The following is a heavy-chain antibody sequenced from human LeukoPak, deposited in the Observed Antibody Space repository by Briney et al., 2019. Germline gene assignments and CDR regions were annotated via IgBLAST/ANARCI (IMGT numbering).Heavy chain of an antibody. CDR1: AGTFSSYA. CDR3: ARDDYDYVWGSHFYFDY. J-gene: IGHJ4*02. V-gene: IGHV1-69*15. CDR2: IIPIFGTA. Sequence: GSSVKVSCTASAGTFSSYAISWVRQAPGQGLEWMGRIIPIFGTANYAQKFQGRVTITSDESTSTAYMELSSLRSEDTAVYYCARDDYDYVWGSHFYFDYWGQGTLVTVSS. D-gene: IGHD3-16*01.